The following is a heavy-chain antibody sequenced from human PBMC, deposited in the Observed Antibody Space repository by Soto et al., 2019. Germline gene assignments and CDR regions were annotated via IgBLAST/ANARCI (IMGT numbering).Heavy chain of an antibody. CDR1: GFTFSSYE. V-gene: IGHV3-48*03. CDR2: ISSSGSTI. CDR3: ARAGDRYSGYDFAYAFDI. D-gene: IGHD5-12*01. J-gene: IGHJ3*02. Sequence: SGGSLRLSCAASGFTFSSYEMNWVRQAPGKGLEWVSYISSSGSTIYYADSVKGRFTISRDNAKNSLYLQMNSLRAEDTAVYYCARAGDRYSGYDFAYAFDIWGQGTMVTVSS.